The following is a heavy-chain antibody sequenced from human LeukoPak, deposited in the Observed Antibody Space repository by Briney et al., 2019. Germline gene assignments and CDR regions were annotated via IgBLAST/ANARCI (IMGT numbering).Heavy chain of an antibody. D-gene: IGHD3-22*01. CDR1: GGSISSYY. Sequence: SETLSLTCTVSGGSISSYYWSWIRQPPGKGLEWIGYIYYSGSTNYNPSLKSRVTMSVDTSKNQFSLKLSSVTAADTAVYYCAREPHYYDSSGSTGAFDIWGQGTMVTVSS. V-gene: IGHV4-59*12. CDR2: IYYSGST. CDR3: AREPHYYDSSGSTGAFDI. J-gene: IGHJ3*02.